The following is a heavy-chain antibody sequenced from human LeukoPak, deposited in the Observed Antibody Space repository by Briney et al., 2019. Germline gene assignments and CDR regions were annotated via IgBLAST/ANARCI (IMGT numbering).Heavy chain of an antibody. J-gene: IGHJ4*02. Sequence: ASVKVSCKASGYTLTSYDINWVRQATGQGLEWMGWMNPNSGRTGYAQNFQGRITITRNTSISTAYMELSSLRSEDTAVYYCTRETSSRYFDYWGQGTLVTVSS. CDR1: GYTLTSYD. CDR3: TRETSSRYFDY. V-gene: IGHV1-8*01. CDR2: MNPNSGRT.